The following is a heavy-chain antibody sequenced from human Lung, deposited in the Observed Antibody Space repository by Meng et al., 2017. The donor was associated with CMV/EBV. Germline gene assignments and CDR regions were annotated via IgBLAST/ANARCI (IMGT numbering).Heavy chain of an antibody. V-gene: IGHV4-59*01. J-gene: IGHJ6*02. Sequence: TXSLTXXVSGGSISSYYWSWIRQPPGKGLEWIGYIYYSGSTNYNPSLKSRVTISVDTSKNQFSLKLSSVTAADTAVYYCARSDFWSGYGMDVWGQGTPVTVAS. CDR2: IYYSGST. CDR3: ARSDFWSGYGMDV. CDR1: GGSISSYY. D-gene: IGHD3-3*01.